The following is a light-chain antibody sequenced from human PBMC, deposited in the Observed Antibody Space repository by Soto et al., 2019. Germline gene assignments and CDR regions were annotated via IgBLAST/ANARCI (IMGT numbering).Light chain of an antibody. CDR2: GAS. J-gene: IGKJ2*01. CDR3: QHYGSSPPMYT. Sequence: EIVLTQSPGTLSLSPGERATLSCRASQSVSSSHLAWYQQKPGQAPRLLIYGASSRATGIPDRFSGSGSGTDFTLIIRRLVPEDFAVYYCQHYGSSPPMYTFGQGTKLEIK. CDR1: QSVSSSH. V-gene: IGKV3-20*01.